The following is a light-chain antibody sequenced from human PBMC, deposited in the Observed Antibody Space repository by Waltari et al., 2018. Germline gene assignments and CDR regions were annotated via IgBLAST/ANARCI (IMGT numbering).Light chain of an antibody. V-gene: IGKV2-30*02. CDR3: MQATQWPLT. J-gene: IGKJ1*01. CDR2: KVF. CDR1: QSRVHSDGKTY. Sequence: QSRVHSDGKTYLSWFQQRPGQSPRRLIYKVFNRDSGVPDRFSGSGSGTDFTLKISRVEAEDVGTYYCMQATQWPLTFGQGTKVEIK.